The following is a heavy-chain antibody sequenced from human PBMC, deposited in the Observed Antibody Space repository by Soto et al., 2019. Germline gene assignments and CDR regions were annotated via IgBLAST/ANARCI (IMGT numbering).Heavy chain of an antibody. CDR1: GGSISSSSYY. J-gene: IGHJ4*02. Sequence: QLQLQESGPGLVKPSETLSLTCTVSGGSISSSSYYWGWIRQPPGKGLEWIGSIYYSGSTYYNPSRKRRGTIPVDTSENQLSLTLSSVTAADTAVYYCASGPIRVKGIVLVPAATWDYWGQGTLVTVSS. D-gene: IGHD2-2*01. CDR2: IYYSGST. CDR3: ASGPIRVKGIVLVPAATWDY. V-gene: IGHV4-39*01.